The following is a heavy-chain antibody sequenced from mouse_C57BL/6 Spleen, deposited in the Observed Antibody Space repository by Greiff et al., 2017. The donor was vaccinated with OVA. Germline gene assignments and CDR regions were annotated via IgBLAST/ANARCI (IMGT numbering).Heavy chain of an antibody. D-gene: IGHD6-1*01. CDR1: GYAFSSSW. V-gene: IGHV1-82*01. J-gene: IGHJ3*01. Sequence: VQLQQSGPELVKPGASVKISCKASGYAFSSSWMNWVKQRPGKGLEWIGRIYPGDGDTNYNGKFKGKATRTADKSSSTAYMQLSSLTSEDSAVYFCARNGRGAWFAYWGQGTLVTVSA. CDR3: ARNGRGAWFAY. CDR2: IYPGDGDT.